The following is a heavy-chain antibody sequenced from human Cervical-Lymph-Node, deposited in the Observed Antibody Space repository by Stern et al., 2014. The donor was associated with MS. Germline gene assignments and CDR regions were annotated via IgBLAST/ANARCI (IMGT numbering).Heavy chain of an antibody. CDR1: GESIAGYY. D-gene: IGHD1-26*01. V-gene: IGHV4-59*08. J-gene: IGHJ4*02. CDR2: IYYSGYT. CDR3: ARQKWDRDTYFEY. Sequence: QVQLQDSGPGLVKPSETLSLTCTVSGESIAGYYWNWIRQPPGKGLEWIGYIYYSGYTTYNPSLKSRVTISLDTSKSHFSLKVTSVTAADTAIYYCARQKWDRDTYFEYWGQGSLVTVSS.